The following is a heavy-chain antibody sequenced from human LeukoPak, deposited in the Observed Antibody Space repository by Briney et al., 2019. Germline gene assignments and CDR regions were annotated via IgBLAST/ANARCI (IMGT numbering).Heavy chain of an antibody. D-gene: IGHD2-15*01. Sequence: GGSLRLSCAASGLTISSYSMNWVRQAPGKGLQWVSYISSSSSTIYYADSVKGRFTISRDDAKNSLYLQMNSLRAEDTAVYYCARGCSGGSCKEPKIDPWGQGTLVTVSS. CDR1: GLTISSYS. V-gene: IGHV3-48*04. J-gene: IGHJ5*02. CDR3: ARGCSGGSCKEPKIDP. CDR2: ISSSSSTI.